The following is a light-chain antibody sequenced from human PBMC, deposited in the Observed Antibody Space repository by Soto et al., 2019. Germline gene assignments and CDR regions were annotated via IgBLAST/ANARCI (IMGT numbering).Light chain of an antibody. CDR2: GAS. V-gene: IGKV3-15*01. J-gene: IGKJ4*01. CDR3: QQYNNWPLT. Sequence: EIVMTQSPATLSVSPGERATLSCSASQSVSSNLAWYQQKPGQAPRLLIYGASTRATGIPARFSGRGSGTEFTLTISSLQSEDFAVYYCQQYNNWPLTVGGGTKVEIK. CDR1: QSVSSN.